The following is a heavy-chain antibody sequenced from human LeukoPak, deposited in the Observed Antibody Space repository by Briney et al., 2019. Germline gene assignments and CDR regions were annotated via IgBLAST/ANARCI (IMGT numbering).Heavy chain of an antibody. CDR2: INHSGST. Sequence: SETLSLTCAVYGGSFSGYYWSWIRQPPGKGLEWIGEINHSGSTNYNPSLKSRVTISVDTSKNQFSLKLSSVTAADTAVYYCARDASPRYYGSGSYQAFDYWGQGTLVTVSS. J-gene: IGHJ4*02. D-gene: IGHD3-10*01. CDR1: GGSFSGYY. CDR3: ARDASPRYYGSGSYQAFDY. V-gene: IGHV4-34*01.